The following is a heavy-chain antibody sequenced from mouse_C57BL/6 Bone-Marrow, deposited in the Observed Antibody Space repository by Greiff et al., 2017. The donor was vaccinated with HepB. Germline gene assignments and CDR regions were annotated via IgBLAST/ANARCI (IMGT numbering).Heavy chain of an antibody. V-gene: IGHV1-54*01. CDR2: INPGSGGT. D-gene: IGHD2-4*01. Sequence: QVQLKESGAELVRPGTSVKVSCKASGYAFTNYLIEWVKQRPGQGLEWIGVINPGSGGTNYNEKFKGKATLTADKSSSTAYMQLSSLTSEDSAVYFCAIYYDYDPYYFDYWGQGTTLTVSS. CDR1: GYAFTNYL. CDR3: AIYYDYDPYYFDY. J-gene: IGHJ2*01.